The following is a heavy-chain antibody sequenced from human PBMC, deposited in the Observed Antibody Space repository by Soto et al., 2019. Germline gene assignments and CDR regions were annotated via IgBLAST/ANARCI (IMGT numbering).Heavy chain of an antibody. CDR2: IWYDGSKE. D-gene: IGHD1-1*01. Sequence: HPGGSLRLSCAASGLNFDRNGMHWVRQAPGKGLEWVAVIWYDGSKETYSDSVKGRFTISRDNSKNMLYLQMNSVRVEDTAVYFCARDRSAGNYFYYGMDVWGQGTTVTVSS. CDR1: GLNFDRNG. CDR3: ARDRSAGNYFYYGMDV. J-gene: IGHJ6*02. V-gene: IGHV3-33*01.